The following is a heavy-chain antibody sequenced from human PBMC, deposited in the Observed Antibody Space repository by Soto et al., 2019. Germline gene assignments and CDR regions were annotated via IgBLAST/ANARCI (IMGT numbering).Heavy chain of an antibody. CDR2: INHSGST. Sequence: PSETLSLTCAVYGGSFSGYCWSWIRQPPGRGLEWMGEINHSGSTNYNPSLKSRVTISVDTSKNQFSLKLSSVTAADTAVYYCAIGIPLFFEGSYYYDSSGYLAGYYYDYWGQGTLVNVSS. CDR1: GGSFSGYC. J-gene: IGHJ4*02. D-gene: IGHD3-22*01. CDR3: AIGIPLFFEGSYYYDSSGYLAGYYYDY. V-gene: IGHV4-34*01.